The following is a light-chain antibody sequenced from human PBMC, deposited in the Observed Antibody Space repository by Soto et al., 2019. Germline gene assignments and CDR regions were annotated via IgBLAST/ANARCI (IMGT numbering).Light chain of an antibody. Sequence: QSVLTQPPSASGTPGQRVTISCSGSSSNIGSNTVNWYQQLPGTAPKLLMYSNNQRPSGVPDRFSGSKSGTSASLAISGLQSEDEADYYCAAWDDSLNGVFGGGTKVTVL. V-gene: IGLV1-44*01. J-gene: IGLJ3*02. CDR3: AAWDDSLNGV. CDR1: SSNIGSNT. CDR2: SNN.